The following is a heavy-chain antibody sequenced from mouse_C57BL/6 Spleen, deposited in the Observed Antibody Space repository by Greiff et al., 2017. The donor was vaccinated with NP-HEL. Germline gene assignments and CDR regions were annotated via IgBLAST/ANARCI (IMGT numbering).Heavy chain of an antibody. Sequence: QVQLQQSGPGLVQPSQCLSITCTVSGFSLTSYGVHWVRQSPGKGLEWLGVIWRGGSTDYNAAFMSRLSITKDNSKSQVFFKMNSLQADDTAIYYCAANWDGYYAMDYWGQGTSVTVSS. V-gene: IGHV2-5*01. CDR1: GFSLTSYG. D-gene: IGHD4-1*02. CDR3: AANWDGYYAMDY. J-gene: IGHJ4*01. CDR2: IWRGGST.